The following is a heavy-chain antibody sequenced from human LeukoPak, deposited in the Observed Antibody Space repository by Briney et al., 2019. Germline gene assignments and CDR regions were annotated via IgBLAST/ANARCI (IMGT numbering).Heavy chain of an antibody. CDR1: GGSFSGYY. J-gene: IGHJ4*02. CDR3: ARNGPWFGELSVDY. V-gene: IGHV4-34*01. Sequence: SETLSLTCAVYGGSFSGYYWSWIRQPPGKGLEWIGEIKHSGSTNYNPSLKSRVTISVDTSKNQFSLKLSSVSAADTAVHYCARNGPWFGELSVDYWGQGTLVTVSS. D-gene: IGHD3-10*01. CDR2: IKHSGST.